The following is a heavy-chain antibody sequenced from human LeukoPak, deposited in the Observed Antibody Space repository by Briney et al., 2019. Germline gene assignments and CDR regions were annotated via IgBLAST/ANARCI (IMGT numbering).Heavy chain of an antibody. V-gene: IGHV4-4*07. D-gene: IGHD3-10*01. CDR3: AKSNGYGLVDI. Sequence: SETLSLTCTVSGGSINSYSWSWIRQPAGKGLEWIGRMHTSGSTNNNPSLKSRVTISLDTSRNQFSLKLNSVTAADTAVYYCAKSNGYGLVDIWGQGTMVTVSS. CDR2: MHTSGST. CDR1: GGSINSYS. J-gene: IGHJ3*02.